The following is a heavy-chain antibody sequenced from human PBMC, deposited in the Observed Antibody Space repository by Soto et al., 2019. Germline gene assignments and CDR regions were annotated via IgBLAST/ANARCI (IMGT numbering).Heavy chain of an antibody. CDR1: GGTFSSYA. J-gene: IGHJ5*02. V-gene: IGHV1-69*13. CDR3: AAYDSSGYYYPLGFDP. D-gene: IGHD3-22*01. CDR2: IIPIFGTA. Sequence: SVKVSCKASGGTFSSYAISWVRQAPGQGLEWVGGIIPIFGTANYAQKFQGRVTITADESTSTAYMELSSLRSEDTAVYYCAAYDSSGYYYPLGFDPWGQGTLVTVSS.